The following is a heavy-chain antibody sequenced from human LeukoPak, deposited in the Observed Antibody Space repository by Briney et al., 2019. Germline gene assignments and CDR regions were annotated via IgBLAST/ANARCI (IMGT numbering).Heavy chain of an antibody. D-gene: IGHD2-15*01. CDR1: GFTFSDYY. V-gene: IGHV3-11*01. Sequence: PGGSLRLSCAASGFTFSDYYMSWIRQAPGKGLEWVSYISSSGGTIYYADSVKGRFTISGDNAKNSLYLQMNSLRAEDTAVYYCAREYCSGGSCYRRTDYWGQGTLVTVSS. CDR3: AREYCSGGSCYRRTDY. CDR2: ISSSGGTI. J-gene: IGHJ4*02.